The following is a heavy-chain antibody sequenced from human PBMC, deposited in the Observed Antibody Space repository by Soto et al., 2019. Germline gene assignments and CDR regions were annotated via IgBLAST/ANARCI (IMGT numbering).Heavy chain of an antibody. CDR1: GDSVSTNTAA. CDR3: ARSYNWNYGDWFDP. CDR2: TYYRSKWYN. J-gene: IGHJ5*02. D-gene: IGHD1-20*01. V-gene: IGHV6-1*01. Sequence: KQSQTLSLTCAISGDSVSTNTAAWNWIRQSPSRGLEWLGRTYYRSKWYNHYAISVKSRITINADTSKNQFSLQLNSVTPEDTAVYYCARSYNWNYGDWFDPWGQGTLVTVSS.